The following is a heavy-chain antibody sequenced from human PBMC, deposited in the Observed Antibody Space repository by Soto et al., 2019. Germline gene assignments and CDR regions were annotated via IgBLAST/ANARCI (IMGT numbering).Heavy chain of an antibody. V-gene: IGHV3-48*02. CDR3: ARDYYDSNGYYYVFDY. CDR1: GFTFSSYS. J-gene: IGHJ4*02. CDR2: ISSSSSTI. D-gene: IGHD3-22*01. Sequence: GGSLRLSCAASGFTFSSYSMNWVRQAPGKGLEWVSYISSSSSTIYYADSVKGRFTLSRDNTKNSLYLQMNSLRDEDTAVYYCARDYYDSNGYYYVFDYWGQGTLVTVSS.